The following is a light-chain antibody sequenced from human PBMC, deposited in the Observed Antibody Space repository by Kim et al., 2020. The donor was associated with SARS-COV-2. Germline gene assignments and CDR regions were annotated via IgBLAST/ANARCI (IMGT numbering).Light chain of an antibody. CDR3: SSYTSSSTWV. CDR2: DVS. Sequence: SIPISCTGTSSDVGGYNYVSWYQQHPGKAPKLMIYDVSKRPSGVSNRFSGSKSGNTASLTISGLQAEDEADYYCSSYTSSSTWVFGGGTQLTVL. V-gene: IGLV2-14*04. CDR1: SSDVGGYNY. J-gene: IGLJ3*02.